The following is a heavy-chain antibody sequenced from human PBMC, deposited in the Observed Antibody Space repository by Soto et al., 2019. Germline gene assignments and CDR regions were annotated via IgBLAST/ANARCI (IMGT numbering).Heavy chain of an antibody. V-gene: IGHV1-18*01. J-gene: IGHJ4*02. CDR3: PRQPVGGTAFFNY. Sequence: QVPLVQSGAEVKKPGGSVKVSCKAYGYTFTSYGMSWVRRATGQGLEWMGWISDYNGNTNYAQKVQSRVTMTTDTSTRTAYLELRSLRSDDTAGYYCPRQPVGGTAFFNYWSERALGVVSS. CDR1: GYTFTSYG. CDR2: ISDYNGNT. D-gene: IGHD6-19*01.